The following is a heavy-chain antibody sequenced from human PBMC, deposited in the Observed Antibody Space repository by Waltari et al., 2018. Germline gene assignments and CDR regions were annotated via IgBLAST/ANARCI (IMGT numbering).Heavy chain of an antibody. CDR3: ARMITFGGVIVIGGVGAFDI. J-gene: IGHJ3*02. D-gene: IGHD3-16*02. Sequence: QVQLQESGPGLVKPSETLSLTCAVSGYSISSGYYWGWIRQPPGKGLEWIGSIYHSGSTNYNPSLKSRVTISVDTSKNQFSLKLSSVTAADTAVYYCARMITFGGVIVIGGVGAFDIWGQGTMVTVSS. CDR1: GYSISSGYY. CDR2: IYHSGST. V-gene: IGHV4-38-2*01.